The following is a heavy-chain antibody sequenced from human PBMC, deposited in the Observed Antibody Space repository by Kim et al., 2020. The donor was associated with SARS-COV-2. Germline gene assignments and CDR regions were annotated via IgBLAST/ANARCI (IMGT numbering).Heavy chain of an antibody. CDR2: MFYSGST. CDR1: GGSINNYY. Sequence: SETLSLTCTVSGGSINNYYWSWIRQPLGKGLEWIGYMFYSGSTNYNPSLKSRVTMSVDTSKNQFSLNLTSVTPADTAVYYCARGGVATMCSYWGQGTLV. V-gene: IGHV4-59*01. CDR3: ARGGVATMCSY. D-gene: IGHD5-12*01. J-gene: IGHJ4*02.